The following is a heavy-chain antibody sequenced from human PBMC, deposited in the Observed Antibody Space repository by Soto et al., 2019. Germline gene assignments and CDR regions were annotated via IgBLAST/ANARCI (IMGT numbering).Heavy chain of an antibody. Sequence: PSETLSLTWNVSGGSIRSNYWSWIRQPAGKALEWIGRIYTSGTTNYNPSLKSRATMLIDTSKNQFSLILSSVTAADTGVYYCAREGASGFGMDVWGQGTTVTVSS. CDR2: IYTSGTT. CDR1: GGSIRSNY. D-gene: IGHD1-26*01. V-gene: IGHV4-4*07. J-gene: IGHJ6*02. CDR3: AREGASGFGMDV.